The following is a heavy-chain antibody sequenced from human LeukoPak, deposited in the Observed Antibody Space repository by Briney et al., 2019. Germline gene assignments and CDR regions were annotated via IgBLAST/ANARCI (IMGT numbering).Heavy chain of an antibody. CDR2: ISGSGGST. J-gene: IGHJ4*02. CDR1: GFTFSSYA. Sequence: PGGSLRLSCAASGFTFSSYAMSWVRQAPGKGLEWVSAISGSGGSTYYADSVKGRVTISRDNSKNTLYLQMKRLRPEDTAVYYCAKDGPPPDCWGQGTLVTVSS. CDR3: AKDGPPPDC. V-gene: IGHV3-23*01.